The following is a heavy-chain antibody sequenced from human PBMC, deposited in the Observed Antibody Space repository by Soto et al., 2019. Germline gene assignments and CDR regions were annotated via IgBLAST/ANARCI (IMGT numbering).Heavy chain of an antibody. CDR2: INHSGST. CDR3: ARGFGNGRGYNWNRGYYYGMDV. V-gene: IGHV4-34*01. CDR1: GGSFSGYY. J-gene: IGHJ6*02. D-gene: IGHD1-20*01. Sequence: QVQLQQWGAGLLKPSETLSLTCAVYGGSFSGYYWSWIRQPPGKGLEWIGEINHSGSTNYNPSLTSRVTLSVDKSKNQFSLKLSSVTAADTAVYYCARGFGNGRGYNWNRGYYYGMDVWGQGTTVTVSS.